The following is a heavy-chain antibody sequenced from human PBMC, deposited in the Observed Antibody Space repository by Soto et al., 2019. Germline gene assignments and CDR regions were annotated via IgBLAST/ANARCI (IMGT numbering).Heavy chain of an antibody. V-gene: IGHV3-30*18. CDR3: AKDRVTTRYYYDGMDV. CDR1: GFTFSSYG. Sequence: QVPLVESGGGVVQPGRSLRLSCAASGFTFSSYGMHWVRQAPGKGLEWVAVISYDGSNKYYADSVKGRFTISRDNSMNTLYLQMNSLRAEDTAVYYCAKDRVTTRYYYDGMDVWGQGTTVTVSS. D-gene: IGHD4-17*01. CDR2: ISYDGSNK. J-gene: IGHJ6*02.